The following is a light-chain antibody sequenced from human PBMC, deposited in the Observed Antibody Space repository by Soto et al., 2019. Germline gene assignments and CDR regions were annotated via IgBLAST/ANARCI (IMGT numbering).Light chain of an antibody. CDR2: DVS. Sequence: QSALTQPRSVSGSPGQSVTISCTGTSYVSWYQQHPGKAPNLIIYDVSERPSGVPGRFSGSKSGNTASLTISGLQAEDEADYYCCSYAGSFYVFGTGTKVPVL. V-gene: IGLV2-11*01. CDR1: SY. CDR3: CSYAGSFYV. J-gene: IGLJ1*01.